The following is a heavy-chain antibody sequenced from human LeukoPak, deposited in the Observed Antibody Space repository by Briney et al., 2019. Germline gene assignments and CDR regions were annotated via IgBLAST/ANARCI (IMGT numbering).Heavy chain of an antibody. Sequence: KTSETLSLTCTVSGYSISSGYYWGWIRQPPGKGLEWIGSIYHSGRTFYNPSLKSRVTISVDTSKNQFSLKLSSVTAADTAVYYCARQGTYYDILTGPHYYFDYWGQGTLVTVSS. CDR1: GYSISSGYY. J-gene: IGHJ4*02. V-gene: IGHV4-38-2*02. CDR3: ARQGTYYDILTGPHYYFDY. D-gene: IGHD3-9*01. CDR2: IYHSGRT.